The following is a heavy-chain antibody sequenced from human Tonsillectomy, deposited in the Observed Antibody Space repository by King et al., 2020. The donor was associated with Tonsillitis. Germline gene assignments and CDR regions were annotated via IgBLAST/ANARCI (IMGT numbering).Heavy chain of an antibody. V-gene: IGHV4-59*08. Sequence: QLQESGPGLVKPSETLSLTCTVSGGSISDYYWSWIRQPPGKGLEWIGYIYHSGSTNYNPSLKSRVTISLDTSKNQFSLKLNSVTAADTAVYYFARQIYFDYWGQGSLVTVSS. CDR2: IYHSGST. CDR3: ARQIYFDY. J-gene: IGHJ4*02. CDR1: GGSISDYY.